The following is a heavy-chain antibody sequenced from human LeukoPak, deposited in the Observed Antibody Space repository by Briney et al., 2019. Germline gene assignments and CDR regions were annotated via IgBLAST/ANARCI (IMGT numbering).Heavy chain of an antibody. Sequence: GASVKVPCKASGYSFTSYYMHWVRQAPGQGLEWMGIINPSGGSTSYAQKFQGRVTMTRDTSTSTVYVELSSLRSEDTAVYYCARAAGEGYSYGQTRDAFDIWGQGTMVTVSS. CDR1: GYSFTSYY. J-gene: IGHJ3*02. CDR2: INPSGGST. V-gene: IGHV1-46*01. D-gene: IGHD5-18*01. CDR3: ARAAGEGYSYGQTRDAFDI.